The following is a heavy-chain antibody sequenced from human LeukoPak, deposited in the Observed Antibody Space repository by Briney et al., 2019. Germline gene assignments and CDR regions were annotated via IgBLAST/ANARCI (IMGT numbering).Heavy chain of an antibody. J-gene: IGHJ4*02. D-gene: IGHD3-10*01. Sequence: GGSLRLSCAASGFSFDDYVMHWVRQAPGKGLEWVSLISWDGGSTYYADSVKGRFTISRDNSKNSLYLQMNSLRAEDTAVYYCAKVPDYYGSGRYHWGQGTLVTVSS. CDR3: AKVPDYYGSGRYH. V-gene: IGHV3-43D*03. CDR1: GFSFDDYV. CDR2: ISWDGGST.